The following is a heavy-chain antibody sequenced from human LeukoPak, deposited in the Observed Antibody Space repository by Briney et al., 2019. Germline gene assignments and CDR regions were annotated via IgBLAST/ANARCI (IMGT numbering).Heavy chain of an antibody. CDR2: INPSGGST. Sequence: ASLKVSCKASGYTFTGYYMHWVRQAPGQGLEWMGIINPSGGSTSYAQKFQGRVTMTRDTSTSTVYMELSSLRSEDMAVYYCARTAGRTFDYWGQGTLVTVSS. CDR1: GYTFTGYY. D-gene: IGHD6-6*01. V-gene: IGHV1-46*01. J-gene: IGHJ4*02. CDR3: ARTAGRTFDY.